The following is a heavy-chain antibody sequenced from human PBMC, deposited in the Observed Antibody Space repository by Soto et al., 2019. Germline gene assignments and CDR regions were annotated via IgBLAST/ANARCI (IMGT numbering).Heavy chain of an antibody. J-gene: IGHJ4*02. D-gene: IGHD1-26*01. CDR1: GGTFNTYT. CDR2: VVPMYDSV. Sequence: GASVKVSCKASGGTFNTYTINWLRQAPGRGLEWVGQVVPMYDSVNYAETFQGRVTITVDKSTNTAYMELTGLRSQDTALYFCASWRSYSGSYCFDYWGQGTLVTVSS. V-gene: IGHV1-69*06. CDR3: ASWRSYSGSYCFDY.